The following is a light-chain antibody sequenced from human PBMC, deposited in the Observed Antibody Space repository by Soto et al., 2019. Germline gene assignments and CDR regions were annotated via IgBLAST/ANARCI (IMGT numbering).Light chain of an antibody. J-gene: IGLJ1*01. V-gene: IGLV1-40*01. CDR2: NNL. CDR1: SSNFGAGYE. Sequence: QSVLTQPPSVSGAPGQRVTISCTGSSSNFGAGYEVHWYKQLPGAAPTLVIFNNLNRPSGVPERFSGSKSGTSASLVISGLQAEDEADYYCAAWDDSLNGYVFGTGTKVTAL. CDR3: AAWDDSLNGYV.